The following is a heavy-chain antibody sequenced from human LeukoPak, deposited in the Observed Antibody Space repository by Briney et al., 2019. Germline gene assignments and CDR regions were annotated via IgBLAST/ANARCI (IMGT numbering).Heavy chain of an antibody. Sequence: SETLSLTCTVSGGSISSYYWSWIRQPPGKGLEWIGYIYYSGSTNYNPSLKSRVTISVDTSKNQFSLKLSSVTAADTAVYYCARDPPHIAASDWGQGTLVTVSS. V-gene: IGHV4-59*12. D-gene: IGHD6-6*01. J-gene: IGHJ4*02. CDR3: ARDPPHIAASD. CDR1: GGSISSYY. CDR2: IYYSGST.